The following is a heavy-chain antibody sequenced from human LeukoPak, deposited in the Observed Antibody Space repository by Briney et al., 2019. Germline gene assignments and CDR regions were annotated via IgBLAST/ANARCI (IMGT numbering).Heavy chain of an antibody. V-gene: IGHV3-33*01. CDR1: GFTFSSYG. CDR2: IWYDGSNK. Sequence: PGRSLRLSCAASGFTFSSYGMHWVRQAPGKGREWVAVIWYDGSNKYYADSVKGRFTISRDNSKNTLYLHMNSLRAEDTAVYYCARGPDCSGGGCYFDGDGYYFDYWGQGTLVTVSS. J-gene: IGHJ4*02. CDR3: ARGPDCSGGGCYFDGDGYYFDY. D-gene: IGHD2-15*01.